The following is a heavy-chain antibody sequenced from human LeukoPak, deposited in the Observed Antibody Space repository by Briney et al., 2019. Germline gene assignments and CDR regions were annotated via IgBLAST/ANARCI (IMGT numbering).Heavy chain of an antibody. CDR3: ARLNYYGSGSYYPNFDY. D-gene: IGHD3-10*01. V-gene: IGHV4-59*08. Sequence: SETLSLTCTGSGGSISSYYWSWIRQPPGKGLEWIGYIYYSGSTNYNPSLKSRVTISVDTSKNQFSLKLSSVTAADTAVYYCARLNYYGSGSYYPNFDYWGQGTLVTVSS. CDR2: IYYSGST. J-gene: IGHJ4*02. CDR1: GGSISSYY.